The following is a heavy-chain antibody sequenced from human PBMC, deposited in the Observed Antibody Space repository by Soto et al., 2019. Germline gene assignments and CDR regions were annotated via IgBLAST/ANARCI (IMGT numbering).Heavy chain of an antibody. Sequence: GGSLRLSCAASGFTFSNYGMSWVRQAPGKRLEWVSALPENGTNTDYADSVKGRFTISTDNSKNTLFLQINNLRAGDTAVYYCAKKSGVGATWYFDYWGQGTLVTVSS. J-gene: IGHJ4*02. CDR2: LPENGTNT. CDR1: GFTFSNYG. CDR3: AKKSGVGATWYFDY. D-gene: IGHD1-26*01. V-gene: IGHV3-23*01.